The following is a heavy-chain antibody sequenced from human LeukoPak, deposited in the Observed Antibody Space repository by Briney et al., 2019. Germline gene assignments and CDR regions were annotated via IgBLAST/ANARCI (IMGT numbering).Heavy chain of an antibody. J-gene: IGHJ6*03. Sequence: GASVKVSCKASGYTFTGYYMHWVRQAPGQGLEWMGIINPSGGSTSYAQKFQGRVTMTRDMSTSTVYMELSSLRSEDTAVYYCARDRTWGYRNYYYYMDVWGKGTTVTVSS. CDR2: INPSGGST. CDR3: ARDRTWGYRNYYYYMDV. CDR1: GYTFTGYY. D-gene: IGHD5-18*01. V-gene: IGHV1-46*01.